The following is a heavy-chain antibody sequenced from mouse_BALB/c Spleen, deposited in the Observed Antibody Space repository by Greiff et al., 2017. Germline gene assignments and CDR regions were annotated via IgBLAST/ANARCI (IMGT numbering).Heavy chain of an antibody. Sequence: EVKLVESGGGLVKPGGSLKLSCAASGFTFSSYAMSWVRQSPEKRLEWVAEISSGGSYTYYPDTVTGRFTISRDNAKNTLYLEMSSLRSEDTAMYYCARVYYRYAMDYWGQGTSVTVSS. CDR1: GFTFSSYA. D-gene: IGHD2-14*01. V-gene: IGHV5-9-4*01. CDR3: ARVYYRYAMDY. J-gene: IGHJ4*01. CDR2: ISSGGSYT.